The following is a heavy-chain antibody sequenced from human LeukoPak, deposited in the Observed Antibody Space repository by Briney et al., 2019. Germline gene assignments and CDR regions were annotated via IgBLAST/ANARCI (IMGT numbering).Heavy chain of an antibody. Sequence: GGPLRLSCAASGFTFNNYGMNWVRQAPGMGLEWVSTISNSGGSTYYADSVKGRFIISRDNSKNTLYLQMNSLRGEDTAAYYCAKLGDYGYWGQGTLVTVYS. J-gene: IGHJ4*02. CDR2: ISNSGGST. D-gene: IGHD4-17*01. CDR3: AKLGDYGY. V-gene: IGHV3-23*01. CDR1: GFTFNNYG.